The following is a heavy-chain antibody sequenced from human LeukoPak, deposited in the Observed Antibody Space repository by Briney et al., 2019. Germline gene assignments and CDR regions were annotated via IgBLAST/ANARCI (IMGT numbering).Heavy chain of an antibody. CDR2: IWYDGSNK. Sequence: GRSLRLSCAASGFTFSSYGMHWVRQAPGKGLEWVAVIWYDGSNKYYADSVKGRFTISRDNSKNTLYLQMNSLRAEDTAVYYCARERESGSFWFDPWGQGTLVTVSS. D-gene: IGHD1-26*01. CDR1: GFTFSSYG. CDR3: ARERESGSFWFDP. V-gene: IGHV3-33*01. J-gene: IGHJ5*02.